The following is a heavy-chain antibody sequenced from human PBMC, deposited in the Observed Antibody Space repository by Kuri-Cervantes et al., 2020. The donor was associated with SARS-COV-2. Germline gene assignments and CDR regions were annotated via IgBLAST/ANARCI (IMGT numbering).Heavy chain of an antibody. J-gene: IGHJ4*02. CDR3: ARGYSLIDY. CDR2: IYYSGST. V-gene: IGHV4-59*01. Sequence: SGTLSLTCTVSGGSISSYYWSWIRQPPGKGLEWIEYIYYSGSTNYNPSLKSRVTISVDTSKNQFSLKLSYVTAADTAVFYCARGYSLIDYWGQGTLVTVSS. CDR1: GGSISSYY. D-gene: IGHD5-18*01.